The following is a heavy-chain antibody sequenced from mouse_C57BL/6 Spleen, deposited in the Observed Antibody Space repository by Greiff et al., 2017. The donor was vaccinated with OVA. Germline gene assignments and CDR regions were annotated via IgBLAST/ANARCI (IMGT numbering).Heavy chain of an antibody. J-gene: IGHJ4*01. CDR3: TTWETVTTDYAMDY. Sequence: EVNVVESGAELVRPGASVKLSCTASGFNIKDYYMHWVKQRPEQGLEWIGRIDPEDGDTEYAPKFQGKATMTADTSSNTAYLQLSSLTSEDTAVYYCTTWETVTTDYAMDYWGQGTSVTVSS. D-gene: IGHD2-2*01. V-gene: IGHV14-1*01. CDR1: GFNIKDYY. CDR2: IDPEDGDT.